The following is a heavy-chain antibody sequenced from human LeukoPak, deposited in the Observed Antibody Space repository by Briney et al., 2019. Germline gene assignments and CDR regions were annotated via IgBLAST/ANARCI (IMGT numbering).Heavy chain of an antibody. D-gene: IGHD6-19*01. V-gene: IGHV1-8*01. CDR2: MNPNSGNT. CDR1: GYTFTSYD. Sequence: ASVKVSCKASGYTFTSYDINWVRQATGQGLEWMGWMNPNSGNTGYAQKFQGRVTMTRNTSISTAYMELSSLRSEDTAVYYCARGFSLRIAVAGTRRYYFDCWGQGTLVTVSS. CDR3: ARGFSLRIAVAGTRRYYFDC. J-gene: IGHJ4*02.